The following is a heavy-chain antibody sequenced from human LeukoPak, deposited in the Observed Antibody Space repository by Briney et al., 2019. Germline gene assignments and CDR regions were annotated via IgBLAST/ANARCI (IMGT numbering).Heavy chain of an antibody. Sequence: PGGSLRLSCAASGFTFSSYWMHWVRQAPGKGLVWVSRINSDGSSTSYADSVKGRFTISRDNAKIALYLQMNSLRAEDTAVYYCARDPEWLLYRYLDYWGQGTLVTVSS. D-gene: IGHD3-3*01. J-gene: IGHJ4*02. V-gene: IGHV3-74*01. CDR2: INSDGSST. CDR3: ARDPEWLLYRYLDY. CDR1: GFTFSSYW.